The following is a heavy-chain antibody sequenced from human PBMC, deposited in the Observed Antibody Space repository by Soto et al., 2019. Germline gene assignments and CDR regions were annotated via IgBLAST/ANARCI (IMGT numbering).Heavy chain of an antibody. CDR3: ARDFGEWGLDY. Sequence: QVQLVESGGGVVQPGRSLRLSCAASGFTFSSYGMHWVRQAPGKGLEWVAVIWYDGSNKYYADSVKGRFTISRDNSKNTLYLQMNSLSAEDTAVYYCARDFGEWGLDYWGQGTMVTVSS. V-gene: IGHV3-33*01. CDR1: GFTFSSYG. D-gene: IGHD4-17*01. CDR2: IWYDGSNK. J-gene: IGHJ4*02.